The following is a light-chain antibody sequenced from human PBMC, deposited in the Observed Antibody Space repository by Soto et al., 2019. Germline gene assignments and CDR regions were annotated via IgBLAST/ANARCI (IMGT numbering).Light chain of an antibody. CDR3: ATWDDSLI. CDR1: TSNIGSNY. Sequence: SVLTQPPSASGTPGQRVIISCSGSTSNIGSNYVYWFQQVPGTAPRLLIGRNNQRPSWVPDRFSGSKSGTSASLAISGLRSEDEADYYCATWDDSLIFGGGTKLTVL. V-gene: IGLV1-47*01. CDR2: RNN. J-gene: IGLJ2*01.